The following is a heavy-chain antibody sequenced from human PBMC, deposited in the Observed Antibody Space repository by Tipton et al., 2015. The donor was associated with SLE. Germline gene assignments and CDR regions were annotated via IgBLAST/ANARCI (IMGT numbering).Heavy chain of an antibody. V-gene: IGHV4-34*01. Sequence: GLVKSSETLSLTCAVYGGSFSGYYWSWIRQPPGKGLEWIGEINHSGSTNYNPSLKSRVTISVDTSRNQFSLKLSSVTAADTAVYYCATELRGTFVNWFDPWGQGTLVTVSS. CDR2: INHSGST. D-gene: IGHD1-26*01. CDR3: ATELRGTFVNWFDP. CDR1: GGSFSGYY. J-gene: IGHJ5*02.